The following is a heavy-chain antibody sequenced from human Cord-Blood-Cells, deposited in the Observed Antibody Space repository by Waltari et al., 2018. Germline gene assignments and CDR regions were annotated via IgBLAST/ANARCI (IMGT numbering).Heavy chain of an antibody. CDR2: INAGNGNT. D-gene: IGHD6-19*01. J-gene: IGHJ4*02. CDR3: ARDLDSAVSSSGCPDY. CDR1: GYTFTSYA. Sequence: QVQLVQSGAEVKKPGASVKVSCKASGYTFTSYAMHWVRQAPGQRLEWMGWINAGNGNTKYSQKFQGRVTITRDTSASTAYMELSSLRSEDTAVHYCARDLDSAVSSSGCPDYWGQGTLVTVSS. V-gene: IGHV1-3*01.